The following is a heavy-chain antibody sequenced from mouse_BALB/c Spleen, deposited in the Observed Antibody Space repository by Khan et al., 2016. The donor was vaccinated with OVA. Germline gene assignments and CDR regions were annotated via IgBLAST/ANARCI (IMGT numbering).Heavy chain of an antibody. D-gene: IGHD1-3*01. CDR3: PRRSGGDYFVY. CDR1: GYTFTSFT. V-gene: IGHV1-4*02. CDR2: INPRSGYT. Sequence: QVQLQQSGAELARPGASVKMSYKASGYTFTSFTMHWVKQRPGQGLEWIGYINPRSGYTDYNQQFKDKTTLTADISSSTAYMQLSSLTSEDSAVYYFPRRSGGDYFVYWGQGTTLTVSS. J-gene: IGHJ2*01.